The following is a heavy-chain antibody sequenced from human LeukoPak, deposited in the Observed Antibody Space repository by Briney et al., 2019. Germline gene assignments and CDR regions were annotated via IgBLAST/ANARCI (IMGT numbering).Heavy chain of an antibody. CDR1: GGSIGSGGYS. CDR3: ARLSVIVGSTLEYYYYYMDV. V-gene: IGHV4-30-2*01. J-gene: IGHJ6*03. D-gene: IGHD1-26*01. Sequence: RSETLSLTCAVSGGSIGSGGYSWSWIRQPPGEGMEWIGYIYHSGSTYYNPSLKSRVTMSVDSSKNQVSLKLTSVTAADTAVYYCARLSVIVGSTLEYYYYYMDVWGQGTTVTVSS. CDR2: IYHSGST.